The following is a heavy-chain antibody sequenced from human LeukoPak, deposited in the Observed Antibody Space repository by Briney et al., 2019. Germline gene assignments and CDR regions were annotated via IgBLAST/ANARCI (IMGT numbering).Heavy chain of an antibody. D-gene: IGHD5-24*01. V-gene: IGHV4-34*01. CDR1: GGSFSGYY. CDR3: ARLRFIGYNCVDWFDP. Sequence: SETLSLTCAVYGGSFSGYYWSWIRQPPGKGLEWIGEINHSGSTNYNPSLKSRVTISVDTSKNQFSLKLSSVTAADTAVYYCARLRFIGYNCVDWFDPWGQGTLVTVSS. CDR2: INHSGST. J-gene: IGHJ5*02.